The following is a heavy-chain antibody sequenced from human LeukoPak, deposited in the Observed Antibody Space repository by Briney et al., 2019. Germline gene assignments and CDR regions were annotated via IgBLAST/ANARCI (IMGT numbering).Heavy chain of an antibody. CDR2: INPNSGGT. Sequence: ASVKVSCKASGYTFTGYYMHWVRQAPGQGLEWMGWINPNSGGTNYAQKFQGRVTMTRDTSISTAYMELSRLRSDDTAVYYCARDYYDSSGCYEITRYYFDYWGQGTLVTVSS. D-gene: IGHD3-22*01. J-gene: IGHJ4*02. CDR3: ARDYYDSSGCYEITRYYFDY. CDR1: GYTFTGYY. V-gene: IGHV1-2*02.